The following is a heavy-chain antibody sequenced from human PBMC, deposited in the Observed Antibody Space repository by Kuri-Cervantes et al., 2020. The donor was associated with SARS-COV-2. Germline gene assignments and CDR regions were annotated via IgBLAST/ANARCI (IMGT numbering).Heavy chain of an antibody. Sequence: GEPLKISCKGSGYTFTNYWIGWVRQMPGKGLEWMGIIYPGDSDTRYSPSFQGQVTISADKSINTAFLQWSSLKASDTAIYYCARRAYGEEVDYYYMDVWGKGTTVTVSS. CDR2: IYPGDSDT. V-gene: IGHV5-51*01. CDR1: GYTFTNYW. D-gene: IGHD4-17*01. CDR3: ARRAYGEEVDYYYMDV. J-gene: IGHJ6*03.